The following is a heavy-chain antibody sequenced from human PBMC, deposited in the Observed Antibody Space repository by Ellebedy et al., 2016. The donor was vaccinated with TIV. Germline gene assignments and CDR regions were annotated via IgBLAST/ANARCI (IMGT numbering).Heavy chain of an antibody. D-gene: IGHD3-10*01. J-gene: IGHJ4*02. CDR3: ASIYYYVDY. CDR2: ISSSSSTI. V-gene: IGHV3-48*02. CDR1: GFTFSSYS. Sequence: GESLKISXAASGFTFSSYSMNWVRQAPGKGLEWVSYISSSSSTIYYADSVKGRFTISRDNAKNSLYLQMNSLRDEDTAVYYCASIYYYVDYWGQGTLVTVSS.